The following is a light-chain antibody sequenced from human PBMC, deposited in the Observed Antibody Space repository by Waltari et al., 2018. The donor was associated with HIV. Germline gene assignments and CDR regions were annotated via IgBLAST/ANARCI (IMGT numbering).Light chain of an antibody. J-gene: IGKJ2*01. CDR3: LQHHDYPRT. CDR2: STS. Sequence: SLSASVGDKITITCRASQDIRYDLGWYQQKPGIPPRRLIYSTSTLQSGVSSRFSGSGSGTEFTLKISSLQPEDSATYYCLQHHDYPRTFGQGTKLEI. V-gene: IGKV1-17*01. CDR1: QDIRYD.